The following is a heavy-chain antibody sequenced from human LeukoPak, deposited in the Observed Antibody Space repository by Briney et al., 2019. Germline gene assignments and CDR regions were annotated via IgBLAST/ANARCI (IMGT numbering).Heavy chain of an antibody. Sequence: LSLTCTVSGGSISSGDYYWSWVRQAPGKGLEWVSSINSGSTYIFYADSMKGRFTISRDNAKNSLYLQMNSLRAEDTAVYFCARECLLPERCFEYWGQGTLVTVSS. D-gene: IGHD2-21*02. CDR2: INSGSTYI. V-gene: IGHV3-21*01. J-gene: IGHJ4*02. CDR3: ARECLLPERCFEY. CDR1: GGSISSGDYY.